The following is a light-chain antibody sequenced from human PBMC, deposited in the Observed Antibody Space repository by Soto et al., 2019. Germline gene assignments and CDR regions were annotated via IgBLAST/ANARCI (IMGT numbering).Light chain of an antibody. CDR1: QGVSSSY. Sequence: EIGLTQSPGTLSLLQGEKPPLSSRAVQGVSSSYLAGYKQKLGQAPRPPIYAASSRATGIPARFSGSGSGTDFTLTISRLEPEDFAVYYCQQYGSSPTYTFGQGTKLEIK. J-gene: IGKJ2*01. V-gene: IGKV3-20*01. CDR3: QQYGSSPTYT. CDR2: AAS.